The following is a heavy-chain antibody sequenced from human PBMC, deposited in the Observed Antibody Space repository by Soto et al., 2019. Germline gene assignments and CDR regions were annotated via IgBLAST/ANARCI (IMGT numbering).Heavy chain of an antibody. CDR2: ISGYNGNT. J-gene: IGHJ4*02. CDR1: GYTFSSHG. V-gene: IGHV1-18*04. D-gene: IGHD2-15*01. Sequence: ASVKVSCKASGYTFSSHGVSWVRRAPGQGLEWMGWISGYNGNTNYAQKLQGRVTMTTDTSTNTAYMELRSLRSDDTAVYYCANWAGQVRGFGGHFDYWGQGTLVTVSS. CDR3: ANWAGQVRGFGGHFDY.